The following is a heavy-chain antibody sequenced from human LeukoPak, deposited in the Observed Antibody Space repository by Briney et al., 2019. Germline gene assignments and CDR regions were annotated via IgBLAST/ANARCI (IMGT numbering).Heavy chain of an antibody. J-gene: IGHJ5*02. V-gene: IGHV3-21*01. D-gene: IGHD3-16*01. CDR1: GFTFSSYS. CDR2: ISSSSSYI. CDR3: ARGMRGDWFDP. Sequence: GGSLRLSCAASGFTFSSYSMNWVRQPPGKGLEWVSSISSSSSYIYYADSVKGRFTISRDNAKNSLYLQMNGLRAEDTAVYYCARGMRGDWFDPWGQGTLVTVSS.